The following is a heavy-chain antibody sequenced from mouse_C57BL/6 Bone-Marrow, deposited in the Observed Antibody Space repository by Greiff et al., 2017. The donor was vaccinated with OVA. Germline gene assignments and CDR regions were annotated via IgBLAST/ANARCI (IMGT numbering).Heavy chain of an antibody. V-gene: IGHV3-8*01. CDR1: GYSITSDY. Sequence: EVQLQQSGPGLAKPSQPLYLTCSVTGYSITSDYWNWIRKFPGNKLEYMGYISYSGSTYYNPSLKSRISITRDTSKNQYYLQLNSVTTEDTATDYCAGGYYSNSWVAYWGQGTLVTVSA. CDR3: AGGYYSNSWVAY. D-gene: IGHD2-5*01. CDR2: ISYSGST. J-gene: IGHJ3*01.